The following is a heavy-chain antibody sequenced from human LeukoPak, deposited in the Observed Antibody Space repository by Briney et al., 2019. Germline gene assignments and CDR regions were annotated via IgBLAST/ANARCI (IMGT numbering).Heavy chain of an antibody. V-gene: IGHV4-59*01. D-gene: IGHD5-18*01. Sequence: SETLSLTCTVSGGSISSYYWSWIRQPPGKGLEWIGYIYYSGSTNYNPSLKSRVTISVDTSKNQFSLKLSSVTAADTAVSYCAARGYSYGLIDYWGQGTLVTVSS. CDR2: IYYSGST. J-gene: IGHJ4*02. CDR1: GGSISSYY. CDR3: AARGYSYGLIDY.